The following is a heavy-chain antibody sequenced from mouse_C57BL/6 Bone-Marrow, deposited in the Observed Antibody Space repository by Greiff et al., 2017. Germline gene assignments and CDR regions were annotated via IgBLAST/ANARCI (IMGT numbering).Heavy chain of an antibody. J-gene: IGHJ4*01. CDR3: ARGGLRRGYYYAMDY. Sequence: LVESGGGLVKPGGSLKLSCAASGFTFSSYAMSWVRQTPEKRLEWVATISDGGSYTYYPDNVKGRFTISRDNAKNNLYLQMSHLKSEDTAMYYCARGGLRRGYYYAMDYWGQGTSVTVSS. CDR1: GFTFSSYA. CDR2: ISDGGSYT. V-gene: IGHV5-4*03. D-gene: IGHD2-4*01.